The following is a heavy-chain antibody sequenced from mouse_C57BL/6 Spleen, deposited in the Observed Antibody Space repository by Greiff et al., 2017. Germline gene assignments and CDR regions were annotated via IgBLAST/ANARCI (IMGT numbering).Heavy chain of an antibody. V-gene: IGHV1-81*01. CDR2: IYPRSGNT. J-gene: IGHJ1*03. CDR3: ASYDYDDWYFDV. D-gene: IGHD2-4*01. Sequence: VQLQQSGAELARPGASVKLSCKASGYTFTSYGISWVKQRTGQGLEGVGEIYPRSGNTYYNEKFKGKATPTADKSSSTAYMELRSLTSEDSAVYFCASYDYDDWYFDVWGTGTTVTVSS. CDR1: GYTFTSYG.